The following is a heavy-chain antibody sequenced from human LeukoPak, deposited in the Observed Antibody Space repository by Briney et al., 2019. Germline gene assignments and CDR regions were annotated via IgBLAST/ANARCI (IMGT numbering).Heavy chain of an antibody. CDR1: GFIFGDYA. CDR2: VRSKAYGGTA. V-gene: IGHV3-49*04. CDR3: SRAQSNYYDSSAFSN. D-gene: IGHD3-22*01. Sequence: GGSLRLSCTASGFIFGDYAMSWVRQAPGKGLEWVGFVRSKAYGGTAEYAASVKGRFTISRDDSKSIAYLQMNSLKTEDTAVYYCSRAQSNYYDSSAFSNWGQGTLVTVSS. J-gene: IGHJ4*02.